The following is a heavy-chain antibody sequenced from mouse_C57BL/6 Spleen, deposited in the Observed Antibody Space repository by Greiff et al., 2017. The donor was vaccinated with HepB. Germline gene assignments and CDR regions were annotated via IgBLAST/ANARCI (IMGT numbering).Heavy chain of an antibody. Sequence: EVMLVESGGGLVQPGGSMKLSCVASGFTFSNYWMNWVRQSPEKGLEWVAQIRLKSDNYATHYAESVKRRFTISRDDSKSSVYLQMNNLRAEDTGMYYCTVGSSWFDDWGQGTTLTVAS. V-gene: IGHV6-3*01. J-gene: IGHJ2*01. CDR2: IRLKSDNYAT. CDR3: TVGSSWFDD. CDR1: GFTFSNYW. D-gene: IGHD1-1*01.